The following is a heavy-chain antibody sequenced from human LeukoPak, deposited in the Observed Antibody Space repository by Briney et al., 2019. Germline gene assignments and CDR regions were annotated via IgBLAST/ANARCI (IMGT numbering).Heavy chain of an antibody. CDR2: IYHLGST. CDR1: GGSISSSHW. CDR3: ARINDFWSGPTLDV. J-gene: IGHJ6*02. D-gene: IGHD3-3*01. V-gene: IGHV4-4*02. Sequence: SETLSLTCAVSGGSISSSHWWNWVRQSPGKGLEWIGEIYHLGSTDYNPSLKSRVTISVDKFKNQFSLELASVTAADTAVYYCARINDFWSGPTLDVWGQGTTVTVSS.